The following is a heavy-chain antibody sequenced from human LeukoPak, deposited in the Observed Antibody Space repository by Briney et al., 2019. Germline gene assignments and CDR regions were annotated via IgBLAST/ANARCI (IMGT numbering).Heavy chain of an antibody. CDR1: GYTFTSYD. D-gene: IGHD1-26*01. CDR3: AREGRIVGAKNWCDP. J-gene: IGHJ5*02. V-gene: IGHV1-8*01. Sequence: GASVKVSCKASGYTFTSYDINWVRQATGQGLEWMGWMNPNSGNTGYSQKFQGRVTMTRNTSISTAYMELSSLRSEDTAVYYCAREGRIVGAKNWCDPWGQGTLVTVSS. CDR2: MNPNSGNT.